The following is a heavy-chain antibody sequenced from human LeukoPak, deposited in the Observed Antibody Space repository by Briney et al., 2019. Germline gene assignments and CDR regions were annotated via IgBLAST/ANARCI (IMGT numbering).Heavy chain of an antibody. D-gene: IGHD1-1*01. CDR3: AKANWVSNVDAVW. CDR2: ISGSGET. V-gene: IGHV3-23*01. CDR1: GFLFTNFA. Sequence: GGSLRLSCAASGFLFTNFAMSRVRQAPARGPEWFSSISGSGETFYADSVKVRFTISRDNSKNTVYLQMNNLRVDDSAIYYCAKANWVSNVDAVWWGQGTQVTVSS. J-gene: IGHJ4*02.